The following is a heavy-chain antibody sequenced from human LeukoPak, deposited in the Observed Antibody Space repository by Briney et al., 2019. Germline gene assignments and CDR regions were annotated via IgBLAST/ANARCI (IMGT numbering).Heavy chain of an antibody. CDR2: IKQDGSEK. CDR1: GFTFSSYW. Sequence: PGGSLRLSCAASGFTFSSYWMSWVRQAPGKGLEWVANIKQDGSEKYYVDSVKGRFTISRDNAKNSLYLQMNSLRAEDTAVYYCARDTYGELDYFDYWGQGTLVTVSS. J-gene: IGHJ4*02. D-gene: IGHD3-10*01. V-gene: IGHV3-7*01. CDR3: ARDTYGELDYFDY.